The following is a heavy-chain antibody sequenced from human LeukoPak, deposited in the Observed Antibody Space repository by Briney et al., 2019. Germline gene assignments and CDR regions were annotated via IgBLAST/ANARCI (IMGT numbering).Heavy chain of an antibody. V-gene: IGHV4-39*01. CDR2: IYYSGNT. Sequence: SETLSLTCTVSGVSISSSNSYWGWIRQPPGKGLEWIGSIYYSGNTYYNASLKSQVSISIDTSKNQFSLRLTSMTAADTAVYYCARQTGSGLFILPGGQGTLVTVSS. CDR3: ARQTGSGLFILP. D-gene: IGHD3/OR15-3a*01. J-gene: IGHJ4*02. CDR1: GVSISSSNSY.